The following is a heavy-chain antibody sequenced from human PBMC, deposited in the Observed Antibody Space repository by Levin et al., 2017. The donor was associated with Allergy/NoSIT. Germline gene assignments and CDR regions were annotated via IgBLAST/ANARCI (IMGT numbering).Heavy chain of an antibody. CDR2: ISYDGSNK. V-gene: IGHV3-30-3*01. D-gene: IGHD3-16*01. J-gene: IGHJ6*02. CDR3: ARDLLDGFEFGATYYGMDV. CDR1: GFTFSSYA. Sequence: GGSLRLSCAASGFTFSSYAMHWVRQAPGKGLEWVAVISYDGSNKYYADSVKGRFTISRDNSKNTLYLQMNSLRAEDTAVYYCARDLLDGFEFGATYYGMDVWGQGTTVTVSS.